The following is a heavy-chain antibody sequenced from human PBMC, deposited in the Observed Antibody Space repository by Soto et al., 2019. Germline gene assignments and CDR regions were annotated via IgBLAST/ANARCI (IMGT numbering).Heavy chain of an antibody. V-gene: IGHV4-34*01. CDR3: ARSASKFGEILY. D-gene: IGHD3-10*01. Sequence: SETLSLTCAVYGGSFSGYYLSWIRQPPGKGLEWIGEINHSGSTNYNPSLKSRVTISVDTSKNQFSLKLSSVTAADTAVYYCARSASKFGEILYWGQGTLVTVSS. CDR1: GGSFSGYY. CDR2: INHSGST. J-gene: IGHJ4*02.